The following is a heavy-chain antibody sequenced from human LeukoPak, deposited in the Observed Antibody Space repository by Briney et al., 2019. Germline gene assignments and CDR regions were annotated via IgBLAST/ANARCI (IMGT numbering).Heavy chain of an antibody. CDR2: ISAYNGNT. CDR1: GYTFTSYG. Sequence: ASVKVSCKASGYTFTSYGISWVRQAPGQGLEWMGWISAYNGNTNYAQKLQGRVTMTTDTSTSTAYMELRSLRSDDTAVYYCARDLRIAAADLNWFDPWGQGTLVTASS. D-gene: IGHD6-13*01. V-gene: IGHV1-18*01. J-gene: IGHJ5*02. CDR3: ARDLRIAAADLNWFDP.